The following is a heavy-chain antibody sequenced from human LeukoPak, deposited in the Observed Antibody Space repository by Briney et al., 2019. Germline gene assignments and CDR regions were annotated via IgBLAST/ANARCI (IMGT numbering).Heavy chain of an antibody. J-gene: IGHJ4*02. CDR3: ARAPGSSGYRFDY. Sequence: GGSLRLSCAASGFTFSSYATHWVRQAPGKGLEWVAVISYDGSNKYYADSVKGRFTISRDNSKNTLYLQMNSLRAEDTAVYYCARAPGSSGYRFDYWGQGTLVTVSS. CDR1: GFTFSSYA. D-gene: IGHD3-22*01. CDR2: ISYDGSNK. V-gene: IGHV3-30-3*01.